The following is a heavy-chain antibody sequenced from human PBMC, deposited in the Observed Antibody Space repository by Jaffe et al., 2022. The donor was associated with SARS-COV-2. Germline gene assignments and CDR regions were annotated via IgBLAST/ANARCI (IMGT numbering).Heavy chain of an antibody. J-gene: IGHJ4*02. D-gene: IGHD2-15*01. V-gene: IGHV3-30*04. CDR1: GFTFSSYA. Sequence: QVQLVESGGGVVQPGRSLRLSCAASGFTFSSYAMHWVRQAPGKGLEWVAVISYDGSNKYYADSVKGRFTISRDNSKNTLYLQMNSLRAEDTAVYYCARSNGPWWYGFDYWGQGTLVTVSS. CDR3: ARSNGPWWYGFDY. CDR2: ISYDGSNK.